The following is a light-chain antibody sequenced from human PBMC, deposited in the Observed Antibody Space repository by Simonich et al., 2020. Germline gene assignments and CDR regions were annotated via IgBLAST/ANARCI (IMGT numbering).Light chain of an antibody. Sequence: DIVMTQSPDSLAVSLGERATINCNSSQSVLYRSKNKNYLAWYQQKTGQPPKLLIYWASTRESGVPDRFSGSGSGTDFTLTISSLQAEDVAVYYCQQYYSTPWTFGQGTKVEIK. V-gene: IGKV4-1*01. CDR1: QSVLYRSKNKNY. CDR2: WAS. CDR3: QQYYSTPWT. J-gene: IGKJ1*01.